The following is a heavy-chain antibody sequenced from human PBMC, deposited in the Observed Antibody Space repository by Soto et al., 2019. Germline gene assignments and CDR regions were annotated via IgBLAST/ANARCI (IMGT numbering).Heavy chain of an antibody. CDR1: GFTFSSYG. CDR3: AKEGGSSWCFDY. V-gene: IGHV3-30*18. J-gene: IGHJ4*02. Sequence: QVQLVESGGGVVQPGRSLRLSCAASGFTFSSYGMHWVRQAPGKGLEWVAVISYDGSNKYYADSVKGRFTISRDNSKNTLYLQMNSLRAEYTAVYYCAKEGGSSWCFDYWGQGTLVTVSS. CDR2: ISYDGSNK. D-gene: IGHD6-13*01.